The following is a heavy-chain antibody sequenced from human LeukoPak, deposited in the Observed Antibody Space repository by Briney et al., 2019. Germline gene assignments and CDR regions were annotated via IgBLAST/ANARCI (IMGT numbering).Heavy chain of an antibody. V-gene: IGHV4-4*07. J-gene: IGHJ4*02. D-gene: IGHD6-19*01. CDR2: IYTSGTT. CDR1: GGSVSSYY. CDR3: ASGYSSGEGFDY. Sequence: SETLSLTCTVSGGSVSSYYWSWIRQPAGKGLEWIGRIYTSGTTHYNPSLKSRVTISVDTSKNQFSLKLSSVTAADTAVYYCASGYSSGEGFDYWGQGTLVTVSS.